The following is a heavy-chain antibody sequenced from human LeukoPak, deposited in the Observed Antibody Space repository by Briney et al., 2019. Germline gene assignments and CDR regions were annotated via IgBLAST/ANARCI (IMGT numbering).Heavy chain of an antibody. D-gene: IGHD6-19*01. Sequence: GGSLRLSCVASGLPIADFAMHWVRQAPGKGLEWVSLISGDGVSTFYADSVKGRFSISRDNSKNSLYLEMNSLRTEDAAMYYCAGGQMFTSGGFDNWGQGALVTVSS. J-gene: IGHJ4*02. CDR1: GLPIADFA. CDR2: ISGDGVST. CDR3: AGGQMFTSGGFDN. V-gene: IGHV3-43*02.